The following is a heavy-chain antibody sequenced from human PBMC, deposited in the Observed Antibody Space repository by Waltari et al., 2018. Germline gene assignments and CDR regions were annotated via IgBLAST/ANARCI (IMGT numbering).Heavy chain of an antibody. CDR1: GGSFSGYY. D-gene: IGHD2-2*01. Sequence: QVQPQQWGAGLLTPSETLSLTCAVYGGSFSGYYWRWTRQPPGKGLEWIGEINHSGSTNYNPSLKSRVTISVDTSKNQFSLKLSSVTAADTAVYYCARGPYCSSTSCYRYFDYWGQGTLVTVSS. CDR2: INHSGST. CDR3: ARGPYCSSTSCYRYFDY. J-gene: IGHJ4*02. V-gene: IGHV4-34*01.